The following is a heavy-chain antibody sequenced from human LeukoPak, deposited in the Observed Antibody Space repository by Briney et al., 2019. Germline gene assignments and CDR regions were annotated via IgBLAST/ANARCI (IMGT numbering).Heavy chain of an antibody. CDR1: GYRFTSHW. V-gene: IGHV5-51*01. D-gene: IGHD6-13*01. J-gene: IGHJ5*02. Sequence: PGESLKISCKGSGYGSGYRFTSHWIAWVRQMPGKGLEWMGIIYPRDSNTIYSPSFQGQVTISVDTSINTACLQWISLKASDTAMYYCARHPIAAGGAYNWFDPWGQGTLVTVSS. CDR2: IYPRDSNT. CDR3: ARHPIAAGGAYNWFDP.